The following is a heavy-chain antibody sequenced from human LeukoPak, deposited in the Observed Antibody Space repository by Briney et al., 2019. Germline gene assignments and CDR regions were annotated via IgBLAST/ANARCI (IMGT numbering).Heavy chain of an antibody. CDR2: IRSKTYGGSA. CDR1: GFTFRDYA. J-gene: IGHJ4*02. CDR3: TRIGIGIIGRDPVDY. D-gene: IGHD2-21*01. V-gene: IGHV3-49*04. Sequence: GGSLRLSCAASGFTFRDYAMSWVRLAPGKGLQWVGFIRSKTYGGSADYGASVKGRFTIYRDDSQSIAYLLMNRLEIEDTAVYYCTRIGIGIIGRDPVDYWGQGTLVTVSS.